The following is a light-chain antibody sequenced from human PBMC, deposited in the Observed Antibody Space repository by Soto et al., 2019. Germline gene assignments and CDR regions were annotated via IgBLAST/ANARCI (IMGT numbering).Light chain of an antibody. J-gene: IGLJ3*02. CDR3: CSNVGTWV. V-gene: IGLV2-23*01. CDR2: EAT. Sequence: QSVLTQPASVSGSPGQSITISCTGTSSDVWTYNFVSWYQLHPGKAPKLMIYEATKRPSGVSNRFSGSKSGNTASLTISGLQAEDEANYSCCSNVGTWVFGGGTKLTVL. CDR1: SSDVWTYNF.